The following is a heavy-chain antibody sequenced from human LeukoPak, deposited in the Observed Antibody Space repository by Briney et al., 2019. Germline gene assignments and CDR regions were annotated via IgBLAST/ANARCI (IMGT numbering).Heavy chain of an antibody. CDR3: ARDGVAGTYYFDY. CDR1: GYTFTTYY. J-gene: IGHJ4*02. V-gene: IGHV1-46*01. CDR2: ISPSGGST. Sequence: GASVKVSCKASGYTFTTYYMHWVRQAPGQGLEWMGMISPSGGSTSYPQKFQGRVTLTRDTSTSPVYMELSSLISEDTAVYFCARDGVAGTYYFDYWGQGTLVTVSS. D-gene: IGHD6-19*01.